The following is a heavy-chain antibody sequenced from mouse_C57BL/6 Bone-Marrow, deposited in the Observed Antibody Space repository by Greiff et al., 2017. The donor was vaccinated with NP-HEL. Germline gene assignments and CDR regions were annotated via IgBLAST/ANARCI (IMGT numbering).Heavy chain of an antibody. D-gene: IGHD1-1*01. CDR1: GYSITSGYY. V-gene: IGHV3-6*01. Sequence: EVQLVESGPGLVKPSQSLSLTCSVTGYSITSGYYWNWIRQFPGNKLEWMGYISYDGSNNYNPSLKNRISITRDTSKNQFFLKLNSVTTEYTATYYCASDYGSSPPAFAYWGHGPLVSVSA. J-gene: IGHJ3*01. CDR2: ISYDGSN. CDR3: ASDYGSSPPAFAY.